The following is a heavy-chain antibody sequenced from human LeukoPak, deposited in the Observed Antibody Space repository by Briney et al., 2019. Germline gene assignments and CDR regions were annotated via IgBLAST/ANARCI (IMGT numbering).Heavy chain of an antibody. CDR2: INPNSGGT. CDR1: GYTFTGYY. V-gene: IGHV1-2*02. J-gene: IGHJ4*02. CDR3: AREWQTTVTTSDY. Sequence: ASVKVSCKASGYTFTGYYMHWVRQAPGQGLEWMGWINPNSGGTNYAQKFQGRVTMTRDTSIGTAYMELSRLRSDDTAVYYCAREWQTTVTTSDYWGQGTLVTVSS. D-gene: IGHD4-17*01.